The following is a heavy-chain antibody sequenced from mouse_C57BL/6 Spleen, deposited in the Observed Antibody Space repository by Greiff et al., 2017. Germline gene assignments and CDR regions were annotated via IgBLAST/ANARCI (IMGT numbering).Heavy chain of an antibody. D-gene: IGHD1-1*02. Sequence: VQLQQSGPELVKPGASVKISCKASGYSFTDYNMNWVKQSNGKSLEWIGVINPNYGTTSYNQKFTGKATLTVDQSSSPAYMQLNSLTSEDAAVDDWARGRVAYAMDYWGQGASVTVAS. CDR1: GYSFTDYN. CDR2: INPNYGTT. CDR3: ARGRVAYAMDY. J-gene: IGHJ4*01. V-gene: IGHV1-39*01.